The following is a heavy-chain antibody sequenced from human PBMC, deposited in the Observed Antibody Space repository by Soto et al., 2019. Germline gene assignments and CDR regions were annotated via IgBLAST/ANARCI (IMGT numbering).Heavy chain of an antibody. Sequence: QVQLVESGGGVVQPGRSLRLSCAASGFTFSNYGMHWVRQAPGKGLDWVAVILYDGSIEYYSESVKGRFTMSRDNSEKTVYLQMNSLRTEETAVYFCGRNWVWFGAHPIDNWGQGTLVTVSS. CDR3: GRNWVWFGAHPIDN. CDR2: ILYDGSIE. CDR1: GFTFSNYG. J-gene: IGHJ4*02. D-gene: IGHD3-10*01. V-gene: IGHV3-30*03.